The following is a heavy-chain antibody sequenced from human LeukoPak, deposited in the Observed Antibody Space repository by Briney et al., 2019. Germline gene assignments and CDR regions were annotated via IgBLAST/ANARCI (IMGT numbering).Heavy chain of an antibody. CDR2: IIPIFGTA. D-gene: IGHD3-16*02. CDR1: GGTFISYA. V-gene: IGHV1-69*13. J-gene: IGHJ4*02. CDR3: ARGRISYYDYVWGSYRYTGSYIY. Sequence: SVKVSCTASGGTFISYAISWVRQAPGQGLEWMGGIIPIFGTANYVQKFQGRVTITADESTSTDYMELCSLRSEDTAVYYCARGRISYYDYVWGSYRYTGSYIYSGQGTPFTVSP.